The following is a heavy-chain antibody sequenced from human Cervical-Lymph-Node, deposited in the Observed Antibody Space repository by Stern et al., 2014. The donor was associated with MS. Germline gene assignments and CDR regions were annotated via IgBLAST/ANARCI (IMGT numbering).Heavy chain of an antibody. CDR1: GFTFSSYG. J-gene: IGHJ4*02. V-gene: IGHV3-33*01. CDR2: RWYDGSNK. Sequence: VQLVESGGGVVQPGRSLRLSCAASGFTFSSYGMHWVRQAPGKGLEWVAVRWYDGSNKYYADSVKGRFTISRDNSKNTLYLQMNSLRAEDTAVYYCARGYYDFFWGQGTLVTVSS. CDR3: ARGYYDFF. D-gene: IGHD3-3*01.